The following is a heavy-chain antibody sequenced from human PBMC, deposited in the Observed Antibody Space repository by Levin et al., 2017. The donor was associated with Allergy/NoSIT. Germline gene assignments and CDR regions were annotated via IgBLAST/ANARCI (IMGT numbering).Heavy chain of an antibody. V-gene: IGHV3-9*01. CDR2: ISWNSGSI. Sequence: GGSLRLSCAASGFTFDDYAMHWVRQAPGKGLEWVSGISWNSGSIGYADSVKGRFTISRDNAKNSLYLQMNSLRAEDTALYYCAKDMGYFDWSYAFDIWGQGTMVTVSS. CDR1: GFTFDDYA. D-gene: IGHD3-9*01. J-gene: IGHJ3*02. CDR3: AKDMGYFDWSYAFDI.